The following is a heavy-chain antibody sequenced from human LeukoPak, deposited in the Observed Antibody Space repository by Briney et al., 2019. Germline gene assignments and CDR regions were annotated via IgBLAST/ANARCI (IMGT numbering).Heavy chain of an antibody. J-gene: IGHJ4*02. CDR3: ARAYCSSTSCHLGQWDY. CDR1: GFTFSSYW. V-gene: IGHV3-7*01. CDR2: IKQDGSEK. D-gene: IGHD2-2*01. Sequence: PGGSLRLSCAASGFTFSSYWMSWVRQAPGKGLEWVANIKQDGSEKYYVDSVKGRFTISRDNATNSLYLQMNSLRAEDTAGYYCARAYCSSTSCHLGQWDYWGQGTLVTVSS.